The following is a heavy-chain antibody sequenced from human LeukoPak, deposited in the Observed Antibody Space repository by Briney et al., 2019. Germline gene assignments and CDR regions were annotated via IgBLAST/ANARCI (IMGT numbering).Heavy chain of an antibody. CDR3: ARAPYYDFWSGPYKFDP. V-gene: IGHV1-3*01. CDR1: GYTFTSYA. Sequence: GASVKVSCKASGYTFTSYAMHWVRQAPGQRLEWMGWINAGNGNTKYSQKFQGRVTITRDTSASTAYMELSSLRSEDTAVYYCARAPYYDFWSGPYKFDPWGQGTLVTVSS. J-gene: IGHJ5*02. D-gene: IGHD3-3*01. CDR2: INAGNGNT.